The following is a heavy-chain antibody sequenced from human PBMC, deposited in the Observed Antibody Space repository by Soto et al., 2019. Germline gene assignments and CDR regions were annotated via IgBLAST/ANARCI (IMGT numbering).Heavy chain of an antibody. Sequence: GGSLRLSCAAPGFTFDDYAMHWFRQVPVNGLEWVSFINWNSGSIGYGDSVKGRFAISRDNAKNSLYLQMNSLRADDTAVYYCARAARWLQSRYFDLWGRGTLVTVSS. V-gene: IGHV3-9*01. D-gene: IGHD5-12*01. J-gene: IGHJ2*01. CDR2: INWNSGSI. CDR3: ARAARWLQSRYFDL. CDR1: GFTFDDYA.